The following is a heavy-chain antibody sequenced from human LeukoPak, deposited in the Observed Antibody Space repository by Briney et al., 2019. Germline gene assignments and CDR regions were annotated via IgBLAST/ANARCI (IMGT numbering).Heavy chain of an antibody. J-gene: IGHJ4*02. D-gene: IGHD2-2*01. V-gene: IGHV1-2*02. CDR2: INPNSGGT. CDR3: ATSRGYCSSTRCRDDYYFDY. CDR1: GYTFTGYY. Sequence: GAAVKVSCKASGYTFTGYYMHWGRQAPGQGLEWMGWINPNSGGTNYAQKVQGRVTMTRDTSISTAYMEPSRLRSDDTAVYYCATSRGYCSSTRCRDDYYFDYWGQGTLVTLSS.